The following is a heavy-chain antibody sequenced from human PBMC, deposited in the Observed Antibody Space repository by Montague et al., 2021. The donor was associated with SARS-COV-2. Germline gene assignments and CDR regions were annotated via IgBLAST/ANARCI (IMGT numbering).Heavy chain of an antibody. V-gene: IGHV4-38-2*02. Sequence: SETLSLTCTVSGYSISSGDYWGWIRQPPGKGLEWIGRIYRNGNTYYNPSLKSRVTISVDTSKNQLSLKLTSVTAADTGVYYCARGQVTVFGVLIMLPAAGPFDIWGQGTMVTVSS. J-gene: IGHJ3*02. D-gene: IGHD3-3*01. CDR1: GYSISSGDY. CDR2: IYRNGNT. CDR3: ARGQVTVFGVLIMLPAAGPFDI.